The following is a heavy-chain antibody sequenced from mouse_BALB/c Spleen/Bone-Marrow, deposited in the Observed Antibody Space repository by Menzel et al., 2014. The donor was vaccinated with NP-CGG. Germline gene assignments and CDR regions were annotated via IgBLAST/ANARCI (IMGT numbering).Heavy chain of an antibody. CDR3: ARTGYGNYYPFAY. CDR1: GYSFTGYT. D-gene: IGHD2-1*01. V-gene: IGHV1S135*01. Sequence: VQLKQSGPELVKPGASMKISCKASGYSFTGYTMNWVKQSHGKNLEWIGLINPYNGGTSYNQKFKGKATLTVDKSSSTAYMELISLTSEDSAVYYCARTGYGNYYPFAYWGQGTLVTVSA. CDR2: INPYNGGT. J-gene: IGHJ3*01.